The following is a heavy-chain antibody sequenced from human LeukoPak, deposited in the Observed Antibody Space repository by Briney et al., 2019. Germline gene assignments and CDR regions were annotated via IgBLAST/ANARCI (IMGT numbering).Heavy chain of an antibody. Sequence: GTSVKVSCKASGFTFTSSAMQWVRQARGQRLEWIGWIVVGSGNTNYAQKFQERVTITRDMSTSTAYMELSSLRSEDTAVYYCASNAGGYSSSWYIFGPTSRDWFDPWGQGTLVTVSS. V-gene: IGHV1-58*02. CDR2: IVVGSGNT. CDR3: ASNAGGYSSSWYIFGPTSRDWFDP. J-gene: IGHJ5*02. D-gene: IGHD6-13*01. CDR1: GFTFTSSA.